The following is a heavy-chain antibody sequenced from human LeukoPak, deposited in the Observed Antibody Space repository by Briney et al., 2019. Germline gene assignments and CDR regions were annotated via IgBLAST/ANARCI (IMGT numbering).Heavy chain of an antibody. CDR2: INPNSGGT. V-gene: IGHV1-2*02. D-gene: IGHD2-15*01. CDR3: AGGYCSGGSCYDFDY. CDR1: GYTFTGYY. Sequence: ASVKVSCKASGYTFTGYYMHWVRQAAGQGLEWMGWINPNSGGTNYAQKFQGRVTMTRDTSISTAYMELSRLRSDDTAVYYCAGGYCSGGSCYDFDYWGQGTLVTVSS. J-gene: IGHJ4*02.